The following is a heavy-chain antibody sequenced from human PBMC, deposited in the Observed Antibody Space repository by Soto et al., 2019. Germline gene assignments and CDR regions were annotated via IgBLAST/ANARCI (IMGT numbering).Heavy chain of an antibody. D-gene: IGHD1-1*01. CDR3: ARGGTTSLDY. CDR1: GYTFTDYY. J-gene: IGHJ4*02. V-gene: IGHV1-2*02. Sequence: AAVKVSCKTSGYTFTDYYMHWVRHAPGQGLEWMGWINPNSGGPISAQKFQGRVTMTRGTFISTAYLELSRLRSDDTAVYYCARGGTTSLDYWGQGTQVTVSS. CDR2: INPNSGGP.